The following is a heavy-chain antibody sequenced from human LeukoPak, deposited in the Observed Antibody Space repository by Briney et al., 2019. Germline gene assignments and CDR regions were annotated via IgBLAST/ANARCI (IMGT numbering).Heavy chain of an antibody. Sequence: PGGSLRLSCATSGFTFTSYGIHWVRQAPGKGLEWVAVISDDGSNKNYADSVKGRFTISRDNSKNTVYLQMNGLRAEDTAVYYCARGGYHAYYLDYWGQGSLVTVSS. D-gene: IGHD5-18*01. V-gene: IGHV3-30*19. CDR3: ARGGYHAYYLDY. J-gene: IGHJ4*02. CDR1: GFTFTSYG. CDR2: ISDDGSNK.